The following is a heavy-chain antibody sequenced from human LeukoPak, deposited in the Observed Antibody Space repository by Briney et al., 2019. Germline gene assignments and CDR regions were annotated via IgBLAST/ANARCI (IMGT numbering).Heavy chain of an antibody. V-gene: IGHV3-23*01. Sequence: PGGSLRLSCAASGFTFSRYWMTWVRQAPGKGLEWVSGLSGSGSSAYYADSVKGRFTISRDNSKNTLYLQMNSLRPEDTAVYYCAKGLTNLGDDWGQGTLVTVSS. D-gene: IGHD3-9*01. CDR1: GFTFSRYW. CDR2: LSGSGSSA. CDR3: AKGLTNLGDD. J-gene: IGHJ4*02.